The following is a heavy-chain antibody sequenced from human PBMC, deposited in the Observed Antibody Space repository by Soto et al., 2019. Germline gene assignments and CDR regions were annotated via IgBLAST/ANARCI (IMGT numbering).Heavy chain of an antibody. CDR3: ASSGMRGSYRYTNFDY. Sequence: ASVKVSCKASGYTFTSYAMHWVRQAPGQRLEWMGWINAGNGNTKYSQKFQGRVTITRDTSASTAYMELSSLRSEDTAVYYCASSGMRGSYRYTNFDYWGQGTLVTVSS. J-gene: IGHJ4*02. CDR1: GYTFTSYA. D-gene: IGHD3-16*02. CDR2: INAGNGNT. V-gene: IGHV1-3*01.